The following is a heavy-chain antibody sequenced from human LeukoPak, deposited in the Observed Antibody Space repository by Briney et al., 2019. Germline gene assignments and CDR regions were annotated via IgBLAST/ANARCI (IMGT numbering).Heavy chain of an antibody. CDR1: GYTFTSYY. CDR2: INPSGGST. Sequence: ASVKVSCKASGYTFTSYYMHWVRQAPGQGLEWMGIINPSGGSTSYAQKFQGRVTMPRDTSTSTVYMELSSLRSEDTAVYYCARDYHGSGSGALFDYWGQGTLVTVSS. V-gene: IGHV1-46*01. CDR3: ARDYHGSGSGALFDY. D-gene: IGHD3-10*01. J-gene: IGHJ4*02.